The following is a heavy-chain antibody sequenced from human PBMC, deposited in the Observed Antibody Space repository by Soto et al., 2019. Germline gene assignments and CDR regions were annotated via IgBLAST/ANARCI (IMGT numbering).Heavy chain of an antibody. CDR2: IKSKAAGETI. J-gene: IGHJ5*02. Sequence: GGSLRLSCAASGFTFNNAWMSWVRQAPGKGLEWVGRIKSKAAGETIDYAAPVKGRFTISRDDSKNMLYLEMNSLKTEDTAVYYCTTLSLRDTSGCAWGQGTLVTVSS. CDR1: GFTFNNAW. CDR3: TTLSLRDTSGCA. D-gene: IGHD6-19*01. V-gene: IGHV3-15*07.